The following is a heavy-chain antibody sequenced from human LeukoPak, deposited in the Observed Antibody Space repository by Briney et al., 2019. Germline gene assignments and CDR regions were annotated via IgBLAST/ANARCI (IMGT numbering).Heavy chain of an antibody. CDR2: ISISGTTI. CDR3: ARDAVFGVVTRYDY. V-gene: IGHV3-48*03. CDR1: GFTFSDYE. D-gene: IGHD3-3*01. J-gene: IGHJ4*02. Sequence: PGGSLRLSCAACGFTFSDYEMNWVRQAPGKGLEWLSHISISGTTIHYADSVKGRFTISRDNAKNSLYLQMNSLRAEDTAVYYCARDAVFGVVTRYDYWGQGTLVTVSS.